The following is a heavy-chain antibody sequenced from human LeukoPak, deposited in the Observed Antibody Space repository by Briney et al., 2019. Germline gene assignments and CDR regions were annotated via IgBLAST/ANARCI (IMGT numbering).Heavy chain of an antibody. CDR3: ARVPYSGTIFDP. V-gene: IGHV1-3*01. Sequence: GASVKVSCKASGYIFTSYGFTWVRQAPGQRLEWMGWINAGNGNTKYSQKFQGRVIITRDTSASTAYMELSSLRSEDTAVYYCARVPYSGTIFDPWGQGTLVTVSS. J-gene: IGHJ5*02. CDR1: GYIFTSYG. CDR2: INAGNGNT. D-gene: IGHD1-26*01.